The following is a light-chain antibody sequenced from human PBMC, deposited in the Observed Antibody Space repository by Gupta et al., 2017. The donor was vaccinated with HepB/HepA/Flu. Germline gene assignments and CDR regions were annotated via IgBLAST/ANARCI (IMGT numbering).Light chain of an antibody. CDR2: GAT. V-gene: IGKV3-15*01. CDR1: QNVSSD. J-gene: IGKJ1*01. Sequence: EIVTTRSPATLSVSPGERATLSCRASQNVSSDLAWYQQKSDQAPRLLIYGATTGATGIAGRFSGGGWRKEFTLTISGLQSEDCAVYYRQQYNSWPMFGQGTKVEIK. CDR3: QQYNSWPM.